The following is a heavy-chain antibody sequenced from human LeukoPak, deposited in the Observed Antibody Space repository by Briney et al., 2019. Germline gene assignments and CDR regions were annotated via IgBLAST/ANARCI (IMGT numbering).Heavy chain of an antibody. Sequence: ASVKVSCKASGYTFTSYSVTWVRQAPGQGLEWMGWISANTGNTNYVQDFQGRVTMTVDTSTRTVYLELMRLRFDDTAVYYCAREVGIGTEGYFDSRGQGTLITVSS. CDR2: ISANTGNT. V-gene: IGHV1-18*04. J-gene: IGHJ4*02. D-gene: IGHD1-1*01. CDR3: AREVGIGTEGYFDS. CDR1: GYTFTSYS.